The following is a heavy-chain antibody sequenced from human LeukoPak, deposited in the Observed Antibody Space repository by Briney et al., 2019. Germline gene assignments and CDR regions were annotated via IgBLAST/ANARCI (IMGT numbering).Heavy chain of an antibody. J-gene: IGHJ4*02. V-gene: IGHV3-7*01. CDR1: GFTFSSYW. CDR2: IKQDGSEK. Sequence: GGSLRLSCAASGFTFSSYWMSWVRQAPGKGLEWVANIKQDGSEKYYVGSVKGRLTISRDNAKNSLYLQMNSLRAEDTAVYYCARCYDSSGYYYVPFDYWGQGTLVTVSS. D-gene: IGHD3-22*01. CDR3: ARCYDSSGYYYVPFDY.